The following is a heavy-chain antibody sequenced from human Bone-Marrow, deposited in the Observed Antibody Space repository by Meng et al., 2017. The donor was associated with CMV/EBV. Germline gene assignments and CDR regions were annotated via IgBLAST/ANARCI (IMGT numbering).Heavy chain of an antibody. CDR1: GYTFTSYY. CDR3: ARDPEWEPFDY. D-gene: IGHD1-26*01. CDR2: INPSGGST. V-gene: IGHV1-46*01. Sequence: ASVKVSCKASGYTFTSYYMHWVRQAPGQGLEWMGIINPSGGSTSYAQKFQGRVTMTTDTSTSTAYMELRSLRSDDTAVYYCARDPEWEPFDYWGQGTLVTVSS. J-gene: IGHJ4*02.